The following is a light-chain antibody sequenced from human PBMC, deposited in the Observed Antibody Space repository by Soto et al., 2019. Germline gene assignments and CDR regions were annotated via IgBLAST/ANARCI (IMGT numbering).Light chain of an antibody. V-gene: IGKV1-39*01. CDR2: AAT. J-gene: IGKJ2*01. Sequence: DIQMTQSPPSLSASVGDRVTITCRASQAIGIYLNWYQQKPGTAPKVLIYAATNLQSGVPSRFSGSGSGTDFTLTISGRQLDDFGTYYCQQSYSAPRMYTFGQGTKVEIK. CDR3: QQSYSAPRMYT. CDR1: QAIGIY.